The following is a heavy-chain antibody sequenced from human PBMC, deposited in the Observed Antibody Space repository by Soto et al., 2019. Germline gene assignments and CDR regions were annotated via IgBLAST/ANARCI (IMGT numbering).Heavy chain of an antibody. D-gene: IGHD5-18*01. V-gene: IGHV1-69*04. CDR1: GGTFSSYT. CDR2: IIPILGIA. CDR3: ARDRMDTAMALTSDDAFDI. J-gene: IGHJ3*02. Sequence: ASVKVSCKASGGTFSSYTISWVRQAPGQGLEWMGRIIPILGIANYAQKFQGRVTITADKSTSTAYMELSSLRSEDTAVYYCARDRMDTAMALTSDDAFDIWGQGSMVTVSS.